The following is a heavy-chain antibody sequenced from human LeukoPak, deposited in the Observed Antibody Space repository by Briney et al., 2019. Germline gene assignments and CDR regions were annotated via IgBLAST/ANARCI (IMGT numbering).Heavy chain of an antibody. CDR3: AGDGDGYDPNYYYYYMDV. D-gene: IGHD5-24*01. CDR2: IHTSGST. J-gene: IGHJ6*03. CDR1: GDSISSYH. V-gene: IGHV4-4*07. Sequence: SETLSLTCTVSGDSISSYHWSWIRQPAGKGLEWIGRIHTSGSTNYNPSLKSRVTMSVDMSTQQFSLKLKSVTAADTAVYYCAGDGDGYDPNYYYYYMDVWGKGTTVTVS.